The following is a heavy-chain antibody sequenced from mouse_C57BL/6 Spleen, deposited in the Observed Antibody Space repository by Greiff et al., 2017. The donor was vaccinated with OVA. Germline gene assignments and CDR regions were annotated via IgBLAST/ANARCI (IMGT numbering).Heavy chain of an antibody. J-gene: IGHJ1*03. CDR1: GYTFTDYE. Sequence: QVQLQQSGAELVRPGASVTLSCKASGYTFTDYEMHWVKQTPVHGLEWIGAIDPETGGTAYNQKFKGKAILTAVKSSSTASMALRSLTSEDSAVYYCTRSYDYWCFDVWGTGTTVTVSA. D-gene: IGHD2-3*01. CDR3: TRSYDYWCFDV. V-gene: IGHV1-15*01. CDR2: IDPETGGT.